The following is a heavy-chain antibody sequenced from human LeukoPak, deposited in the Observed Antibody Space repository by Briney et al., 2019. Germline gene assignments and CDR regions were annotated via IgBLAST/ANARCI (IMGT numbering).Heavy chain of an antibody. CDR1: GGSISSSSYY. Sequence: SETLSLTCTVSGGSISSSSYYWGWIRQPPGKGLEWIGSIYYSGSTYYNPSLKSRVTISVDTSKNQFSLKLSSVTAADTAVYYCARQGSGSGNDAFDIWGQGTMVTVSS. V-gene: IGHV4-39*01. CDR3: ARQGSGSGNDAFDI. CDR2: IYYSGST. D-gene: IGHD2-15*01. J-gene: IGHJ3*02.